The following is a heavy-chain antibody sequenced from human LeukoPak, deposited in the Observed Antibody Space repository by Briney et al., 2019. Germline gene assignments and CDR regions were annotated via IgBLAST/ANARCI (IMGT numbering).Heavy chain of an antibody. Sequence: ASVTVSFKASGYTFTRHYLHWVRQAPGQGLEWMGRINPSSGDTNYAQKSQGRFTITTDTSISTAYLELSTLTSDDTAVYFCARVSVAGTPDRDYFDYWGQGTLVTVSS. V-gene: IGHV1-2*02. CDR2: INPSSGDT. CDR3: ARVSVAGTPDRDYFDY. J-gene: IGHJ4*02. CDR1: GYTFTRHY. D-gene: IGHD6-19*01.